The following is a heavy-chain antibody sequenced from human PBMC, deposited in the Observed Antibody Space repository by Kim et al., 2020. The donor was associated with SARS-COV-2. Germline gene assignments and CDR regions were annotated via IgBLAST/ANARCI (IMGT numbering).Heavy chain of an antibody. CDR3: AKTPSWAMIVVVITSARYFDY. V-gene: IGHV3-23*01. J-gene: IGHJ4*02. Sequence: GGSLRLSCAASGFTFSSYAMSWVRQAPGKGLEWVSAISGSGGSTYYADSVKGRFTISRDNSKNTLYLQMNSLRAEDTAVYYCAKTPSWAMIVVVITSARYFDYWGQGTLVTVSS. D-gene: IGHD3-22*01. CDR1: GFTFSSYA. CDR2: ISGSGGST.